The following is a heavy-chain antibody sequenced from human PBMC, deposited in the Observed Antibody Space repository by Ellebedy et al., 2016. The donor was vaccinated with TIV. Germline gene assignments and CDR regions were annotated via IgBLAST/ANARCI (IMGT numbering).Heavy chain of an antibody. Sequence: GESLKISCKASGYTFSNHWIGWVRQMPGKGLEWMGIIYPGDSETGYGPSFQGQVTISVDKSISTAYLQWGSLKASDTAMYYCATSAFYSRWYYFDYWGQGTLVTVSS. J-gene: IGHJ4*02. CDR3: ATSAFYSRWYYFDY. V-gene: IGHV5-51*01. D-gene: IGHD6-13*01. CDR2: IYPGDSET. CDR1: GYTFSNHW.